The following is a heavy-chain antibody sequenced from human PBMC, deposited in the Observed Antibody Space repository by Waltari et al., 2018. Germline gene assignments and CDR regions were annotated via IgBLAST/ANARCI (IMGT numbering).Heavy chain of an antibody. CDR2: IYYSGRT. D-gene: IGHD6-6*01. V-gene: IGHV4-59*01. Sequence: QVQLQESGPGLVKPSETLSLTCTVSGASISSYYWSWIRQPPGKGLEWIGYIYYSGRTNYNPSLKSRVTISVDTSKNQFSLKRSSVTAADTAVYYCARGPYSSSSYNYYYYYGMDVWGQGTTVTVSS. CDR3: ARGPYSSSSYNYYYYYGMDV. CDR1: GASISSYY. J-gene: IGHJ6*02.